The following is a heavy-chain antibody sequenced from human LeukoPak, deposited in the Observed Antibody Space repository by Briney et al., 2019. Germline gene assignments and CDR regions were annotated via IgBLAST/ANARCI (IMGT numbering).Heavy chain of an antibody. J-gene: IGHJ4*02. CDR3: ARDLYSSSSGNDY. CDR2: IYYSGST. CDR1: GGSISSSGYY. Sequence: PSETLSLTCTVSGGSISSSGYYWSWIRQHPGKGLECIGYIYYSGSTYYNPSLKSRLTISVDTSKNQFSLKLSSVTAADTAVYYCARDLYSSSSGNDYWGQGTLVTVSS. D-gene: IGHD6-13*01. V-gene: IGHV4-31*03.